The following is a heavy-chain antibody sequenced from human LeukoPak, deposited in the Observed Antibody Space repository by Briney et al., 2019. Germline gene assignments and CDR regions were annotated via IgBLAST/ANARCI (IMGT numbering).Heavy chain of an antibody. Sequence: ASVKVSCKASGYTFSDYYMDWVRQAPGQGLEWMGWINPKNGGTYYAKKFQGRVTMTKDTSISTAYMEVGTLRSDDTAVYYCARTYYYYAMDVWGQGTTVTVSS. J-gene: IGHJ6*02. CDR3: ARTYYYYAMDV. CDR1: GYTFSDYY. CDR2: INPKNGGT. V-gene: IGHV1-2*02.